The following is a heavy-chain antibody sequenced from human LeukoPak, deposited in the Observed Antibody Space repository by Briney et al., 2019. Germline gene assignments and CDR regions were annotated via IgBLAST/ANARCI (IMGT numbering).Heavy chain of an antibody. CDR3: AGNWNDVDY. CDR2: ISSDGTSR. J-gene: IGHJ4*02. Sequence: PGGSLRLSCAASGFTFNNYAMHWVRQAPGKGLEWVAIISSDGTSRYYADAVKGRFTFSRDNSRNTLYLQMNSLRDEDTALYYCAGNWNDVDYWGQGTLVTVSP. CDR1: GFTFNNYA. D-gene: IGHD1-20*01. V-gene: IGHV3-30*04.